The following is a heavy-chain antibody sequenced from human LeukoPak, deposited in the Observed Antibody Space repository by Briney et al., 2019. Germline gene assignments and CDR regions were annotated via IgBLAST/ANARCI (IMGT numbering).Heavy chain of an antibody. Sequence: GGSLRLSCAASGFTFSSYAMSWVRQAPGKGLEWVSAISSSAGGRTYYADSVKGRFSISRDDSRNTVYLQMNSLRSEDTAVYYCATARYRNYYDSSGYYKGPDYDYWGQGTLVTVSS. CDR1: GFTFSSYA. V-gene: IGHV3-23*01. CDR2: ISSSAGGRT. D-gene: IGHD3-22*01. J-gene: IGHJ4*02. CDR3: ATARYRNYYDSSGYYKGPDYDY.